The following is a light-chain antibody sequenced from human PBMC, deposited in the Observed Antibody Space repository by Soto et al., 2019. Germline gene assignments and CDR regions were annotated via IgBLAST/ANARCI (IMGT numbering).Light chain of an antibody. CDR1: SGHSSYA. J-gene: IGLJ2*01. CDR2: LNSDGRH. Sequence: QSVLTQSPSASASLGASVKLTCTLSSGHSSYAIAWHQQQSEKGPRFLMKLNSDGRHSKGDGIPDRFSGSSSGAERYLTISSLQSEDEADYYCQTWGTGIRGVVFGGGTQLTVL. V-gene: IGLV4-69*01. CDR3: QTWGTGIRGVV.